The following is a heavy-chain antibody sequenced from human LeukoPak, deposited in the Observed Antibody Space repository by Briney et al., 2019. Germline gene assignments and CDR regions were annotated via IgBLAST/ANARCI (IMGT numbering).Heavy chain of an antibody. CDR1: GFTFSTYA. Sequence: GRSLRLSCAASGFTFSTYAVHWVRQAPGKGLEWVSVISYDGSNKYYTDSVKGRFTISRDNSKNTLYLQMNSLRAEDTAVYYCARAPGGSPGDYWGQGTLVTVSS. J-gene: IGHJ4*02. D-gene: IGHD1-26*01. V-gene: IGHV3-30*10. CDR3: ARAPGGSPGDY. CDR2: ISYDGSNK.